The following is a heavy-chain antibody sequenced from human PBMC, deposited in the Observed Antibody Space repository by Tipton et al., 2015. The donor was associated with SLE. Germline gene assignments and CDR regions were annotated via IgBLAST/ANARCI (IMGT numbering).Heavy chain of an antibody. J-gene: IGHJ6*03. CDR2: IYQSGST. CDR1: GYSISSGYF. V-gene: IGHV4-38-2*02. D-gene: IGHD3-3*01. Sequence: TLSLTCTVSGYSISSGYFWGWIRQAPGKGLEWIASIYQSGSTYHNPSLKSRVTMSVDTSKNQFTLRLSSVTAADTAVYYCARVLGVVKSYYMDVWGKGTTVTVSS. CDR3: ARVLGVVKSYYMDV.